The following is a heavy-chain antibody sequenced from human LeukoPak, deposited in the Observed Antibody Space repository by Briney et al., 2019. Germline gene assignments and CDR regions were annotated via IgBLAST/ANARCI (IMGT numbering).Heavy chain of an antibody. CDR2: IYPGDSDT. D-gene: IGHD4-11*01. CDR3: ARHGTLTTVNADFDY. Sequence: GESLKISCKGSGYSSTSYWIGWVRQMPGKGLEWMGIIYPGDSDTRYSPSFQGQVTISADKSISTAYLQWSSLKASDTAMYYCARHGTLTTVNADFDYWGQGTLVTVSS. V-gene: IGHV5-51*01. CDR1: GYSSTSYW. J-gene: IGHJ4*02.